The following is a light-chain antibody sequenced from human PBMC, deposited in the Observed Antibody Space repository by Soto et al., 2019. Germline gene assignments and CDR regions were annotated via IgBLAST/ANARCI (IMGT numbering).Light chain of an antibody. Sequence: EIVLTQSPGTLSLSPGERATLSCRASQSVSSSYLAWYQQKAGQAPRLLIYGASSRPTGIPDSFSGSGSGTALTLTISSLEPEDSAVYYCQQYGNSSWTFGQGTKVEIK. CDR1: QSVSSSY. CDR2: GAS. J-gene: IGKJ1*01. CDR3: QQYGNSSWT. V-gene: IGKV3-20*01.